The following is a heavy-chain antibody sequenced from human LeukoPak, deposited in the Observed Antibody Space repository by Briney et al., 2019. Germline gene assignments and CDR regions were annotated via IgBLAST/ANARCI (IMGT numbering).Heavy chain of an antibody. J-gene: IGHJ4*02. CDR2: IKQDGSEN. D-gene: IGHD3-10*01. Sequence: GGSLRLSCAASGFTFSSYWMSWVRQAPGKGLEWVANIKQDGSENFCVDSVKGRFAISRDNAKNSLYLQMNSLRAEDTAVYYCARLQYSFLYGSGSYGVDYWGQGTLVTVSS. V-gene: IGHV3-7*01. CDR3: ARLQYSFLYGSGSYGVDY. CDR1: GFTFSSYW.